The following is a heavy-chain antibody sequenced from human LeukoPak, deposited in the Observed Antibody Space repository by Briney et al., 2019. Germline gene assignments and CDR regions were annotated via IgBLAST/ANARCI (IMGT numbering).Heavy chain of an antibody. CDR2: IYYSGST. J-gene: IGHJ4*02. V-gene: IGHV4-59*01. D-gene: IGHD3-10*02. Sequence: SETLSLTCAVSGGSISSYYWNWIRQPPGKGLEWIGYIYYSGSTNYNPSLKSRVTISIDTSKNQLSLQLTPVTAADTAVYYCATDVRGLVPYYFDFWGQGTLVTVSS. CDR1: GGSISSYY. CDR3: ATDVRGLVPYYFDF.